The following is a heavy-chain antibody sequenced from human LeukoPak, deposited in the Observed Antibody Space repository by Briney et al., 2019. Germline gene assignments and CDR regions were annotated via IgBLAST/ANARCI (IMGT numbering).Heavy chain of an antibody. CDR3: ARDNGGNLGY. J-gene: IGHJ4*02. V-gene: IGHV4-38-2*02. Sequence: SETLSLTCTVSGYSISSGYYWGWIRQPPGKGLEWIGSIYHSGSTYYNPSLKSRVTISVDKSRNQFSLKLSSVTAADTAVYYCARDNGGNLGYWGQGTLVTVSS. CDR2: IYHSGST. D-gene: IGHD4-23*01. CDR1: GYSISSGYY.